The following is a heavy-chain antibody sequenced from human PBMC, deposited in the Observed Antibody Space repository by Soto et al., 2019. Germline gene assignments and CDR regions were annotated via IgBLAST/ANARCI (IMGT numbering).Heavy chain of an antibody. CDR1: GDSVSSNSAA. D-gene: IGHD3-3*01. J-gene: IGHJ4*02. Sequence: QVQLQQSGPGLVKPSQTLSLTCAISGDSVSSNSAAWNWIRQSPSRGLEWLGRTYYRSKWYNDYAVSVKSRITINPDTSKNQFSLQLNSVTPEDTAVYYCARAKLNYDFWSGYHSDFDYWGQGTLVTVSS. V-gene: IGHV6-1*01. CDR3: ARAKLNYDFWSGYHSDFDY. CDR2: TYYRSKWYN.